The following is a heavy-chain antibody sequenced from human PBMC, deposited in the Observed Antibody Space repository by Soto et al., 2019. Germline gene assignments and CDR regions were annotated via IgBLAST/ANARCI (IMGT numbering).Heavy chain of an antibody. CDR1: GFTFSSYA. D-gene: IGHD1-1*01. CDR3: ARPRHDTSPFDAFDI. V-gene: IGHV3-30-3*01. Sequence: QVQLVESGGGVVQPGRSLRLSCAASGFTFSSYAMHWVRQAPGKGLEWVAVISDDGSNKYYADFVKGRFTISRDNSKNTLYLQMNSLRAEDTAVYYCARPRHDTSPFDAFDIWGQGTMVTVSS. CDR2: ISDDGSNK. J-gene: IGHJ3*02.